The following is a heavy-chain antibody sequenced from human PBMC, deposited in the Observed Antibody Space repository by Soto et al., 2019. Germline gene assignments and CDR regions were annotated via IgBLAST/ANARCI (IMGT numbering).Heavy chain of an antibody. V-gene: IGHV1-2*04. CDR3: ERGGGSYELPHDAFDI. Sequence: ASVKVSCKASGYTFTGYYMHWVRQAPGQGIEWMGWINPNSGGTNYAQKFQGWVTMTRDTSISRGYMELSRLRSDDTAVYYCERGGGSYELPHDAFDIWGQGTMVTVSS. D-gene: IGHD1-26*01. J-gene: IGHJ3*02. CDR1: GYTFTGYY. CDR2: INPNSGGT.